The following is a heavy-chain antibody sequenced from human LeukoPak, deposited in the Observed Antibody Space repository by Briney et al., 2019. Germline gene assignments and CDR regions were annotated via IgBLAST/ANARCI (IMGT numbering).Heavy chain of an antibody. CDR1: GFTFSSYW. CDR2: IYSDGST. V-gene: IGHV3-53*01. Sequence: GGSLRLSCAASGFTFSSYWMSWVRQAPGKGLEWVSIIYSDGSTYYADSVKGRFTISRDNSKNTLFLQMNSLRAEDTAVYYCARSLETAMALFDYWGQGTLVTVSS. J-gene: IGHJ4*02. D-gene: IGHD5-18*01. CDR3: ARSLETAMALFDY.